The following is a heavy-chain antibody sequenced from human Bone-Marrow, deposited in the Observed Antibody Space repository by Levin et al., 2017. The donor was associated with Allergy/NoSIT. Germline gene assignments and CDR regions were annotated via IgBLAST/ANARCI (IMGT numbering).Heavy chain of an antibody. Sequence: PGESLKISCAASGFTFSSYAMHWVRQAPGKGLEWVAVISYDGSNKYYADSVKGRFTISRDNSKNTLYLQMNSLRAEDTAVYYCARDSSGLDYWGQGTLVTVSS. D-gene: IGHD6-19*01. J-gene: IGHJ4*02. CDR3: ARDSSGLDY. CDR2: ISYDGSNK. CDR1: GFTFSSYA. V-gene: IGHV3-30-3*01.